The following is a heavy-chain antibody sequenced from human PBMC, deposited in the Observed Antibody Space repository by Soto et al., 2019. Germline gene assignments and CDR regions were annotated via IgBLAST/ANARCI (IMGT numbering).Heavy chain of an antibody. CDR2: ISTYNGNT. CDR3: ARDAPFDC. J-gene: IGHJ4*02. CDR1: GYTFTSYG. Sequence: GASVKVSCKASGYTFTSYGVSWVRQAPGQGLEWMGWISTYNGNTNYAQNLQGRVTLTTDTSTSTAYMELRSLRSDDTAVYYCARDAPFDCWGQGTLVTVSS. V-gene: IGHV1-18*04.